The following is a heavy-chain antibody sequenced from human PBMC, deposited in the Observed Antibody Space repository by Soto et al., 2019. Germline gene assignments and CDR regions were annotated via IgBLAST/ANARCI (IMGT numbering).Heavy chain of an antibody. Sequence: QVQLVQSGAEVKKPGSSVKVSCKASGGTFSSYAISWVRQAPGQGLEWMGGLIPIFGTANYAQKFQGRVTISADKSTRTAYMELSSLRSEDTAVYYCARDSGITMIVVVPYYYGMDVWGQGTTVTVSS. CDR3: ARDSGITMIVVVPYYYGMDV. CDR1: GGTFSSYA. V-gene: IGHV1-69*06. D-gene: IGHD3-22*01. J-gene: IGHJ6*02. CDR2: LIPIFGTA.